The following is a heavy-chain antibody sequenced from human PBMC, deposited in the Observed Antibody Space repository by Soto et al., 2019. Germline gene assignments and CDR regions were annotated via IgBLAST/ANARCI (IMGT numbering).Heavy chain of an antibody. Sequence: QVQLVQSGAEVKKPGASVKVSCKASGYTFTSYGISWVRQAPGQGLEWMGWISAYNGNTNYAQKLQGRVNMTTDTSTSSAYMELRSLRSDDTAVYYCARASKSYYDGSGSYYNFPYYYYYMDVGGKGTTVTVSS. CDR1: GYTFTSYG. V-gene: IGHV1-18*01. CDR3: ARASKSYYDGSGSYYNFPYYYYYMDV. CDR2: ISAYNGNT. J-gene: IGHJ6*03. D-gene: IGHD3-10*01.